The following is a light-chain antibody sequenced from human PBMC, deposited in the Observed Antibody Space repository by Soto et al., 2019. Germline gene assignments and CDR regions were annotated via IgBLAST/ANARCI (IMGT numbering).Light chain of an antibody. CDR1: SNDVGTYNY. J-gene: IGLJ2*01. CDR2: EVS. V-gene: IGLV2-14*01. CDR3: SSYSSSTTLVV. Sequence: QSALTQPASVSGSPGQSITISCTGTSNDVGTYNYVSWYQQHPGKAPKLMIYEVSHRPSGVSSRFSGSKSGNTASLTISGLQAGDEAAYYCSSYSSSTTLVVFGGGTKVTVL.